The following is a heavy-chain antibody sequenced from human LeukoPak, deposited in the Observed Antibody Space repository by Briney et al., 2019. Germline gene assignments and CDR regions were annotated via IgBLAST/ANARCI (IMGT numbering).Heavy chain of an antibody. V-gene: IGHV3-30*02. D-gene: IGHD1-14*01. CDR3: AKPPPGNRLYFDY. J-gene: IGHJ4*02. CDR2: IRYDGSNK. CDR1: GSTFSSYA. Sequence: GGSLRLSCTSSGSTFSSYAMHWVRQAPGKGLEWVAFIRYDGSNKYYADSVKGRFTISRDNSKNTLYLQMNSLRAEDTAVYYCAKPPPGNRLYFDYWGQGTLVTVSS.